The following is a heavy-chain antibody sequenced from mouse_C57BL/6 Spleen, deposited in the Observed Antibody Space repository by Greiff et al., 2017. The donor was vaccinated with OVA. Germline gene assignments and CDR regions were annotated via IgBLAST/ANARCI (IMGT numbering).Heavy chain of an antibody. J-gene: IGHJ2*01. V-gene: IGHV5-16*01. Sequence: EVQVVESEGGLVQPGSSMKLSCTASGFTFSDYYMAWVRQVPEKGLEWVANINYDGSSTYYLDSLKSRFIISRDNANNILYLQMSSLKSEDTATYYCARYDYGGYYFDYWGQGTTLTVAS. D-gene: IGHD2-4*01. CDR2: INYDGSST. CDR1: GFTFSDYY. CDR3: ARYDYGGYYFDY.